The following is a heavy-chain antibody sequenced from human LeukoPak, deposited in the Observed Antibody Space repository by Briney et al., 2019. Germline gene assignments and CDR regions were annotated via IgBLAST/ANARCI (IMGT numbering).Heavy chain of an antibody. V-gene: IGHV1-46*01. CDR2: INPSGDST. D-gene: IGHD3-22*01. CDR1: GYTFTSYY. J-gene: IGHJ4*02. Sequence: ASVKVSCKASGYTFTSYYMHWVRQAPGQGLEWMGIINPSGDSTRYAQKFQGRVTMTRDTSTSTVYMELSSLRSEDTAVYYCARDGNYYDSSGYYYFDYWGQGTLVAVSS. CDR3: ARDGNYYDSSGYYYFDY.